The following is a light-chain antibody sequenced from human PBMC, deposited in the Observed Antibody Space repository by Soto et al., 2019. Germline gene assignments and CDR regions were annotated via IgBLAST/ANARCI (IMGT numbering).Light chain of an antibody. V-gene: IGKV3-15*01. CDR2: GAS. CDR1: QSVSSD. Sequence: EIVLTQSPVTLSVTPGGRATLSCRASQSVSSDLAWYQQTPGQVPRLLIYGASTRATGLPARFSGSGSGTEFTLTISSLQSEDFAVYYCQQYNIWPWTFGHGTKVDIK. J-gene: IGKJ1*01. CDR3: QQYNIWPWT.